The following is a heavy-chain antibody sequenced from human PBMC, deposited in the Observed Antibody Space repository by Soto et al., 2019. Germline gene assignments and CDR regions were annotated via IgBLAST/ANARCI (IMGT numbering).Heavy chain of an antibody. D-gene: IGHD2-2*01. CDR3: VRSQGSSTSLEIYYYYYYGPDV. CDR2: IIPISDTT. CDR1: GGTFSSYA. Sequence: QVQLVQCGAEVKKPGSSVKVSCKASGGTFSSYAISWVRQAPGQGLEWMGGIIPISDTTNYAQKFRGRVTITADESTSTAYMELSSLRSEDTAVYYCVRSQGSSTSLEIYYYYYYGPDVWGQGTTVTVSS. V-gene: IGHV1-69*01. J-gene: IGHJ6*02.